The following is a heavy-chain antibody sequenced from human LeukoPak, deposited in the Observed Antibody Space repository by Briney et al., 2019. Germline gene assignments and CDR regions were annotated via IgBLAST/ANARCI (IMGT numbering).Heavy chain of an antibody. CDR2: IHHSKGT. Sequence: SETLSLTCAVYGESISNYYWTWIRQFPGKGLEWIGEIHHSKGTNYNPSLKSRLTMSVDRSKNQFSLKLSSVTAADTAIHYCVRATAAGSGRAFDYWAQGSLVPVSS. CDR1: GESISNYY. J-gene: IGHJ4*02. CDR3: VRATAAGSGRAFDY. D-gene: IGHD3-10*01. V-gene: IGHV4-34*01.